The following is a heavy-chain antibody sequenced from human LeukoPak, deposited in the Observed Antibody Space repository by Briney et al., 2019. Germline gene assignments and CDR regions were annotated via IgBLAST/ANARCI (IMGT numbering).Heavy chain of an antibody. CDR2: IYYSGST. CDR1: GGSISSSSYY. CDR3: ARDHHDSYYMDV. Sequence: SETLSLTCTVSGGSISSSSYYWGWIRQPPGKGLEWIGSIYYSGSTYYNPSLKSRVTISVDTSKNQFSLKLSSVTAADTAVYYCARDHHDSYYMDVWGTGTTVAVSS. V-gene: IGHV4-39*07. J-gene: IGHJ6*03.